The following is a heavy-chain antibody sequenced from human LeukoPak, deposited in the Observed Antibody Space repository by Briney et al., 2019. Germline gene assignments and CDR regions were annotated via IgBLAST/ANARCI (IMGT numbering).Heavy chain of an antibody. V-gene: IGHV4-59*08. D-gene: IGHD3-22*01. J-gene: IGHJ3*02. Sequence: PSETLSPTCTVSGGSISSYYWSWIRQPPGKGLEWIGYIYYSGSTNYNPSLKSRVTISVDTSKNQFSLKLSSVTAADTAVYYCARANYYDSSGYSRGAFDIWGQGTMVTVSS. CDR1: GGSISSYY. CDR2: IYYSGST. CDR3: ARANYYDSSGYSRGAFDI.